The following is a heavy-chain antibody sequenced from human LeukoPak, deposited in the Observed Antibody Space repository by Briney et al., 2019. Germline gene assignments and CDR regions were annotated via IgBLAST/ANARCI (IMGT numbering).Heavy chain of an antibody. Sequence: GSLRLSCAASGFTFSSYGMHWVRQAPGKGLEWVAVISYDGSNKYYADSVKGRFTISRDNSKNTLYLQMNSLRAEDTAVYYCARDKGDYYYYYMDVWGKGTTVTVSS. CDR1: GFTFSSYG. D-gene: IGHD3-10*01. V-gene: IGHV3-30*03. J-gene: IGHJ6*03. CDR2: ISYDGSNK. CDR3: ARDKGDYYYYYMDV.